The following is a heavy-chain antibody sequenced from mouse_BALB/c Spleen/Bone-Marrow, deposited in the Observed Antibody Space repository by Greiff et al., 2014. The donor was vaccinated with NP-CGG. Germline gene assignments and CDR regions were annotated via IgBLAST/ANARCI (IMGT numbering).Heavy chain of an antibody. J-gene: IGHJ2*01. D-gene: IGHD3-3*01. CDR2: IYRGDGDT. Sequence: VKLMEPGAELVRPGASVKLSCKASGYTFTSYWMQWVKQRPGHGLEWIGAIYRGDGDTRYTQKFKGKATLTADESSNTAYMQLRTLASAAFYVYSSPIGFPFDYWGQGTTLTVSS. CDR1: GYTFTSYW. CDR3: PIGFPFDY. V-gene: IGHV1-87*01.